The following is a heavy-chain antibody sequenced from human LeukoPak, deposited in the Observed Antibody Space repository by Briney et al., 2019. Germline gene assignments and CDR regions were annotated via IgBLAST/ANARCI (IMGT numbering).Heavy chain of an antibody. CDR1: GYTFTGYY. D-gene: IGHD3-10*01. Sequence: ASVKVSCKASGYTFTGYYMHWVRQAPGQGLEWMGWINPNSGGTNYAQKFQGRVTMTRDTSISTAYMELSRLRSGDTAVYYCARVTSGMVRGVNGPWFDPWGQGTLVTVSS. CDR3: ARVTSGMVRGVNGPWFDP. CDR2: INPNSGGT. V-gene: IGHV1-2*02. J-gene: IGHJ5*02.